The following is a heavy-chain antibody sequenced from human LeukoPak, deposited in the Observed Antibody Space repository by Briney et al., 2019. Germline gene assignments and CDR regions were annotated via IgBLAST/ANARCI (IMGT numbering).Heavy chain of an antibody. CDR2: ISSNGGST. CDR3: ARGQPGVAAAGNLDY. V-gene: IGHV3-64*01. J-gene: IGHJ4*02. D-gene: IGHD6-13*01. CDR1: GFTFSSYA. Sequence: GGSLRLSCAASGFTFSSYAMHWVRQAPGKGLEYVSAISSNGGSTYYANSVKGRFTISRDNSKNTLFLQMNSLRAEDTAVYYCARGQPGVAAAGNLDYWGQGTLVTVSS.